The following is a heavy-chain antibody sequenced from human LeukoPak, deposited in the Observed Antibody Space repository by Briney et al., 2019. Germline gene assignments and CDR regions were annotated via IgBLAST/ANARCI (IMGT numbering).Heavy chain of an antibody. CDR2: IYYSGST. J-gene: IGHJ4*02. V-gene: IGHV4-59*01. CDR3: ARVVQSGWRQLGYFDY. CDR1: GGSISSYY. Sequence: SETLSLTCTVSGGSISSYYWSWIRQPPGKGLEWIGYIYYSGSTNYNPSLKSRVTISVDTSKNQFSLKLSSVTAADTAVYYCARVVQSGWRQLGYFDYWGQGTLVTVSS. D-gene: IGHD5-24*01.